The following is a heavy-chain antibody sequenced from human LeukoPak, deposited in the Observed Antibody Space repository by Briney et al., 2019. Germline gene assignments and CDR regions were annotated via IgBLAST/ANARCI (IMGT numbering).Heavy chain of an antibody. V-gene: IGHV3-30-3*01. D-gene: IGHD3-3*01. J-gene: IGHJ4*02. CDR1: GFTFSSYA. CDR2: ISYDGSNK. CDR3: ASEYGVTIFGVVDQNNPIDY. Sequence: GGPLRLSCAASGFTFSSYAMHWVRQAPGKGLERVAVISYDGSNKYYADSVKGRFTISRDNSKNTLYLQMNSLRAEDTAVYYCASEYGVTIFGVVDQNNPIDYWGQGTLVTVSS.